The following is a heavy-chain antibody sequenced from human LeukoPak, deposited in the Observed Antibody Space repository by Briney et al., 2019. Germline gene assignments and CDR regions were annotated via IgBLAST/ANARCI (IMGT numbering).Heavy chain of an antibody. V-gene: IGHV3-30*18. CDR1: GFTFSSYG. J-gene: IGHJ3*02. CDR2: ISYDGSNE. D-gene: IGHD3-22*01. CDR3: AKDPHYDSSGYYYVGAFDI. Sequence: PGRSLRLFCAASGFTFSSYGMHWVRQAPGKGLEWVAVISYDGSNEYYADSVKGRFTISRDNSKNTLYLQMNSLRAEDTAVYYCAKDPHYDSSGYYYVGAFDIWGQGTMVTVSS.